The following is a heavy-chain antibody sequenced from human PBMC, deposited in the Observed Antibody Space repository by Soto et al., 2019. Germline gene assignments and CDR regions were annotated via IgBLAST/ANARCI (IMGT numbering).Heavy chain of an antibody. CDR3: ARGQFRDIVVVPAAKEDWFDP. CDR2: INPSGGST. D-gene: IGHD2-2*01. J-gene: IGHJ5*02. V-gene: IGHV1-46*01. Sequence: GASVKVSCKASGYTFTIYYMHWVRQAPGQGLEWMGIINPSGGSTSYAQKFQGRVTMTRDTSTSTVYMELSSLRSEDTAVYYCARGQFRDIVVVPAAKEDWFDPWGQGTLVTVSS. CDR1: GYTFTIYY.